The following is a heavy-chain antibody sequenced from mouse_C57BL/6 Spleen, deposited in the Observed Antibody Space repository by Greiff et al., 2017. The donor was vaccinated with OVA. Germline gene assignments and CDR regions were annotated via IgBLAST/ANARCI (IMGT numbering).Heavy chain of an antibody. CDR1: GYTFTSYW. Sequence: QVQLQQPGAELVMPGASVKLSCKASGYTFTSYWMHWVKQRPGQGLEWIGEIDPSDSYTNYNQKFKGKSTLTVDKSSSTAYMQLSSLTSEASAVYYCARRRGNYVEYFDVWGTGTTVTVSS. CDR3: ARRRGNYVEYFDV. D-gene: IGHD2-1*01. V-gene: IGHV1-69*01. CDR2: IDPSDSYT. J-gene: IGHJ1*03.